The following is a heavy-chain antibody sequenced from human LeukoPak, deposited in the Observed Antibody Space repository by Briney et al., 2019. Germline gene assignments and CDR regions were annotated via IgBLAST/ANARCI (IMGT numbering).Heavy chain of an antibody. V-gene: IGHV3-48*03. D-gene: IGHD3-10*01. Sequence: GGSMRLSCAASGFTFISYEMIWVRQAPGKGLEWISYISSSSGNTIYYADSVTGRFTISRDNAKNSLYLQTNRLRAENTAGYYCSREGSSYFDYWGQGRLVTVSS. CDR2: ISSSSGNTI. CDR3: SREGSSYFDY. J-gene: IGHJ4*02. CDR1: GFTFISYE.